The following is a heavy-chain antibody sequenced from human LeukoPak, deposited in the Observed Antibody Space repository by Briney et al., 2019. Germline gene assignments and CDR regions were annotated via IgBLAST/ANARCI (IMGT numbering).Heavy chain of an antibody. D-gene: IGHD4-17*01. CDR3: ARDLPGRHGDSHRREDY. Sequence: SETLSLTCTVSGGSISSSSYYWGWIRQPPGKGLEWIGSIYYSGSTYYNPSLKSRVTISVDTSKNQFSLKLSSVTAADTAVYYCARDLPGRHGDSHRREDYWGQGTLVTVSS. CDR1: GGSISSSSYY. J-gene: IGHJ4*02. CDR2: IYYSGST. V-gene: IGHV4-39*07.